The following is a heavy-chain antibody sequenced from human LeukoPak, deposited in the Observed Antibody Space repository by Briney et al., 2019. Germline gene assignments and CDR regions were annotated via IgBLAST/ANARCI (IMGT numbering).Heavy chain of an antibody. D-gene: IGHD3-22*01. CDR2: ISYDGSNK. CDR3: AKDHGTLNYYDSSGYFREWYFDY. CDR1: GFTFSSYG. J-gene: IGHJ4*02. V-gene: IGHV3-30*18. Sequence: GGSLRLSCAASGFTFSSYGMHWVRQAPGKGLEWVAVISYDGSNKYYADSVKGRFTISRDNSKNTLYLQMNSLRAEDTAVYYCAKDHGTLNYYDSSGYFREWYFDYWGQGTLATVSS.